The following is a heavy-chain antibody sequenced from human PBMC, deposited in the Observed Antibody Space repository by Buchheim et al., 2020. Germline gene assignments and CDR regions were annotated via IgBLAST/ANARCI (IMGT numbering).Heavy chain of an antibody. J-gene: IGHJ6*02. CDR3: ARDTYYYGSGSYDYYYGMDV. V-gene: IGHV4-39*07. CDR1: GGSISSSSYY. Sequence: QLQLQESGPGLVKPSETLSLTCTVSGGSISSSSYYWGWIRQPPGKGLEWIGSIYYSGSTYYNPSLKSRVTISVDPSKNQFSLKLSSVTAADTAVYYCARDTYYYGSGSYDYYYGMDVWGQGTT. CDR2: IYYSGST. D-gene: IGHD3-10*01.